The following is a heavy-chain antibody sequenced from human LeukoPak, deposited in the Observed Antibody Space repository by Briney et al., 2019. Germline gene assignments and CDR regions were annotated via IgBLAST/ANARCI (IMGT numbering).Heavy chain of an antibody. Sequence: SETLSLTCAVYGGSFSGYYWSWIRQPPGKGLEWIGEINHSGSTNYNPSLKSRVTISVDTSKNQFSLKLSSVTAADTAVYYCASLEEQWLVRGVVDYWGQGTLVTVSS. J-gene: IGHJ4*02. CDR2: INHSGST. CDR1: GGSFSGYY. V-gene: IGHV4-34*01. CDR3: ASLEEQWLVRGVVDY. D-gene: IGHD6-19*01.